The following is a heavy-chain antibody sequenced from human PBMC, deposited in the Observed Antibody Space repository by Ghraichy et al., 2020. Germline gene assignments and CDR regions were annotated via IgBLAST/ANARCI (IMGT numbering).Heavy chain of an antibody. CDR2: ITGSGGTT. D-gene: IGHD1-26*01. J-gene: IGHJ3*02. Sequence: GGSLRLSCAASGFTFSSYAMSWVRQAPGKGLEWVSFITGSGGTTYYADSMKGRFTISRDNSKNTLYLQMNSLRAEDTAVYYCAKSIVGVTGAFDIWGQGTMLTVSS. CDR1: GFTFSSYA. CDR3: AKSIVGVTGAFDI. V-gene: IGHV3-23*01.